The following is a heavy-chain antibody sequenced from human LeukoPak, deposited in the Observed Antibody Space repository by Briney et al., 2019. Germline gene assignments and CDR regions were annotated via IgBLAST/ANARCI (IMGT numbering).Heavy chain of an antibody. Sequence: ASVKVSCKTYGYTFTTYDINWVRQAPGQGLEWMGYMDPNSGYTGYAQKFQGRITMTRNTSISTAYMELSSLRSEDTAIYYCARVPREPPGKWGQGTLVTVSS. CDR3: ARVPREPPGK. V-gene: IGHV1-8*01. CDR2: MDPNSGYT. D-gene: IGHD1-1*01. CDR1: GYTFTTYD. J-gene: IGHJ4*02.